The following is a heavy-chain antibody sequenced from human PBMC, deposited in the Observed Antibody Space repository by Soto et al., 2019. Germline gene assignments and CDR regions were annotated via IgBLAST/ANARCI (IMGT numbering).Heavy chain of an antibody. V-gene: IGHV3-74*01. CDR2: INSDGSST. CDR3: ASAILFSSCWYVWKRRDYYYYVMDV. J-gene: IGHJ6*02. Sequence: PGGSLRLSCAASGFTFSSYWMHWVRRAPGKGLVWVSRINSDGSSTSYADSVKGRFTISRDNAKNTLYLQMNSLRAEDTAVYYCASAILFSSCWYVWKRRDYYYYVMDVWGQGTTVTVSS. D-gene: IGHD6-13*01. CDR1: GFTFSSYW.